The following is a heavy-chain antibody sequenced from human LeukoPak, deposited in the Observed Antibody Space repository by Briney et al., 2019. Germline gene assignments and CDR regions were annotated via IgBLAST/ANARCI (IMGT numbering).Heavy chain of an antibody. J-gene: IGHJ4*02. D-gene: IGHD6-19*01. CDR3: ARGDSSGWYYFDY. V-gene: IGHV4-34*01. Sequence: SETLSLTCAVYGGSFSGYYWSWIRQPPGKGLEWIGEINHSGSTNYNPSLKGRVTISVDTSKNQFSLKLSSVTAADTAVYYCARGDSSGWYYFDYWGQGTLVTVSS. CDR2: INHSGST. CDR1: GGSFSGYY.